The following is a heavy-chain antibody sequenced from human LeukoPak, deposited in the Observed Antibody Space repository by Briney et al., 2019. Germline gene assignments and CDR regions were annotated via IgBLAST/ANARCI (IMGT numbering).Heavy chain of an antibody. CDR2: ISGSGGST. Sequence: GGSLRLSCAASGFTFSSYARSWVRQAPGKGLEWVSAISGSGGSTYYADSVKGRFTISRDNSKNTLYLQMNSLRAEDTAVYYCVVTVTYYYYYYMDVWGKGTTVTVSS. CDR1: GFTFSSYA. CDR3: VVTVTYYYYYYMDV. J-gene: IGHJ6*03. D-gene: IGHD5-18*01. V-gene: IGHV3-23*01.